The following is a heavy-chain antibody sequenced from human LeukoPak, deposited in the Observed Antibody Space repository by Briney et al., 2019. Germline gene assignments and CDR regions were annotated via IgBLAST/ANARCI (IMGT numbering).Heavy chain of an antibody. Sequence: GGSMRLSCAASGFTVSSYSMNWVRQAPGKGLEWVSSISSSSSYIYYADSVKGRFTISRDNAKNSLYLQMNNLRAEDTDVYYCARDGPDSYFEYWGQGTLVTVSS. D-gene: IGHD3-22*01. V-gene: IGHV3-21*01. CDR1: GFTVSSYS. CDR3: ARDGPDSYFEY. J-gene: IGHJ4*02. CDR2: ISSSSSYI.